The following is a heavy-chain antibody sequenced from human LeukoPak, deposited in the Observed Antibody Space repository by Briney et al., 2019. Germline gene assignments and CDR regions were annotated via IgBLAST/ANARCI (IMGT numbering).Heavy chain of an antibody. CDR2: IYHSGST. CDR1: GYSISSGYY. J-gene: IGHJ4*02. CDR3: AREGYGGNPKSVPDY. Sequence: SETLSLTCTVSGYSISSGYYWGWIRQPPGKGLEWIGSIYHSGSTYYNPSLKSRVTISVDTSKNQFSLKLSSVTAADTAVYYCAREGYGGNPKSVPDYWGQGTLVTVSS. D-gene: IGHD4-23*01. V-gene: IGHV4-38-2*02.